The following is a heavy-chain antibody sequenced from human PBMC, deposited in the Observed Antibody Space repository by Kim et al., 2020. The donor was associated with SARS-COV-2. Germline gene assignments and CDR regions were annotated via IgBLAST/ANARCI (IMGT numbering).Heavy chain of an antibody. CDR2: ISTFNGKT. D-gene: IGHD6-13*01. Sequence: ASVKVSCKASGYVFTSYGIPWVRQAPGQGLEWVGWISTFNGKTKFAQKVQGRISMTTDTPTTTAYLQLRSLTSDDTAVYYCARGGSSSWTSWSNPWGQGTLVTVSS. CDR3: ARGGSSSWTSWSNP. V-gene: IGHV1-18*01. J-gene: IGHJ5*02. CDR1: GYVFTSYG.